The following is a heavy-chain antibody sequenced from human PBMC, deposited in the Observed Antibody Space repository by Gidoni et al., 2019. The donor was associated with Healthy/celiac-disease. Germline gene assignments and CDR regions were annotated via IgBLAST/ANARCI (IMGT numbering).Heavy chain of an antibody. CDR1: GFTFSSYA. D-gene: IGHD1-26*01. CDR3: AKFGQWELLDYFDY. V-gene: IGHV3-23*01. J-gene: IGHJ4*02. Sequence: EVQLLESGGGLVQPGGSLSLSCSASGFTFSSYAMSWVLQAPGKGLEWVSAISGSGGSTYYADSVKGRFTISRDNSKNTLYLQMNSLRAEDTAVYYCAKFGQWELLDYFDYWGQGTLVTVSS. CDR2: ISGSGGST.